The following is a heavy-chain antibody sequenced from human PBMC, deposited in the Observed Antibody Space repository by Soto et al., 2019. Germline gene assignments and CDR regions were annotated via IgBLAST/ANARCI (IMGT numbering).Heavy chain of an antibody. CDR2: IYHTGST. CDR1: GGSISSSNW. V-gene: IGHV4-4*02. J-gene: IGHJ4*02. CDR3: ARKAVAMDS. D-gene: IGHD6-19*01. Sequence: QVQLQESGPGLVKPSGTLSLTCAVSGGSISSSNWWSWVRQPPEKGLEWIGEIYHTGSTNYNPSLKSRVTRSVDKSKNQFSLKLSSVTAADTAVYYCARKAVAMDSWGQGTLVTVSS.